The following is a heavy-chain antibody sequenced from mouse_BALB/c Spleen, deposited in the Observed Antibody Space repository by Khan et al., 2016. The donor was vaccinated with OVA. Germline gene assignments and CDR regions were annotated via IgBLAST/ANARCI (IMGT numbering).Heavy chain of an antibody. CDR3: VRDGAYHRNDGWFAY. J-gene: IGHJ3*01. CDR2: INPSNGYT. D-gene: IGHD2-14*01. V-gene: IGHV1-4*01. CDR1: GYTFTSYT. Sequence: VQLQQSGAELARPGASVKMPCKASGYTFTSYTIHWIKLRPGQGLEWIGYINPSNGYTNYNQKFKDKATLTADKSSTTAYMELSSLTSDDSALYNCVRDGAYHRNDGWFAYWGQGTLVTVSA.